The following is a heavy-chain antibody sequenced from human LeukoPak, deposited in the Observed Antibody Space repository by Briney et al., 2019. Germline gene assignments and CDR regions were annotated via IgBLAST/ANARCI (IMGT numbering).Heavy chain of an antibody. CDR1: GFTVSSNY. CDR2: IYSGGST. Sequence: GGSLRPSCAASGFTVSSNYMNWVRQAPGKGLEWVSVIYSGGSTYYADSVKGRFTISRDNSKNTLYLQMNSLRAEDTAVYYCARGPILDYWGQGTLVTVSS. J-gene: IGHJ4*02. CDR3: ARGPILDY. V-gene: IGHV3-53*01.